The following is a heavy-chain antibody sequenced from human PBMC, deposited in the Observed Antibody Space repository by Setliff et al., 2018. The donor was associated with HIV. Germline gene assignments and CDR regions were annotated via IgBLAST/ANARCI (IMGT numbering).Heavy chain of an antibody. Sequence: LTCTVSGGSIGGYYWGWIRQPPGTGLEWLGCIYSGGSTNYNPSLESRVTISLDTSKNQFSLRLTSVTAADTAVYYCARVRSYGSAYDAFDVWGPGTMVTVSS. V-gene: IGHV4-4*08. D-gene: IGHD3-10*01. CDR1: GGSIGGYY. CDR2: IYSGGST. J-gene: IGHJ3*01. CDR3: ARVRSYGSAYDAFDV.